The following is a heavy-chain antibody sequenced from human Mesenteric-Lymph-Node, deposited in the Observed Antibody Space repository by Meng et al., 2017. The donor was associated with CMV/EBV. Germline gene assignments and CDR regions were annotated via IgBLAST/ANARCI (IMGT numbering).Heavy chain of an antibody. CDR3: ARTRAKWGSDYVDY. CDR1: GYTFAAYG. CDR2: ISANNGDT. J-gene: IGHJ4*02. D-gene: IGHD7-27*01. V-gene: IGHV1-18*01. Sequence: ACGYTFAAYGIPWVRQAPGQGLGWMGWISANNGDTNYAQNLQGRVTVTADTSTRTAYMELKSLRSDDTAVYYCARTRAKWGSDYVDYWGQGTLVTVSS.